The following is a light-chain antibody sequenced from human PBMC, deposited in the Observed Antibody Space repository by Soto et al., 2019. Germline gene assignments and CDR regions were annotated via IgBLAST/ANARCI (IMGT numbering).Light chain of an antibody. J-gene: IGLJ2*01. CDR1: SSDVGGYNY. CDR3: SSYTSGSTLV. CDR2: DVS. Sequence: QSALTQPASVSGSPGQSITISCTGTSSDVGGYNYVSWYQQHPGKAPKLMIYDVSNRPSGVSNRFSGSKSGNTASLTISGLQAEDEADYYCSSYTSGSTLVFGAGTQLTVL. V-gene: IGLV2-14*01.